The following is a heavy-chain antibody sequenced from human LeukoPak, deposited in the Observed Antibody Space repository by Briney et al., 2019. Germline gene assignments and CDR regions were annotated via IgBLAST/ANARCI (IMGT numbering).Heavy chain of an antibody. D-gene: IGHD3-16*01. CDR1: GFTFSSYR. V-gene: IGHV3-7*03. CDR2: INHNGNVN. CDR3: ARGGGLDV. J-gene: IGHJ6*01. Sequence: GGSLRLSCAASGFTFSSYRMNWARQAPGKGLEWVASINHNGNVNYYVDSVKGRFTISRDNAKNSLYLQMSNLRAEDTAVYFCARGGGLDVWGKGPRSPSPQ.